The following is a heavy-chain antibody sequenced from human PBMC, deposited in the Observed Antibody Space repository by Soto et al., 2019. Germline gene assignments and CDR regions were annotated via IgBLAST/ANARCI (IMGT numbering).Heavy chain of an antibody. CDR3: AKVYGHYYYYGMDV. J-gene: IGHJ6*02. D-gene: IGHD4-17*01. CDR1: GFTFSNYA. V-gene: IGHV3-23*01. Sequence: EVQLLESGGGLVQPGGSLRLSGEASGFTFSNYAMSWSRQAPGKGLEWVSSISGSGDTTYHADSVKGRFTISRDNSKNKLFLQMNSLRAEDTAVYYCAKVYGHYYYYGMDVWGQGTTVTVSS. CDR2: ISGSGDTT.